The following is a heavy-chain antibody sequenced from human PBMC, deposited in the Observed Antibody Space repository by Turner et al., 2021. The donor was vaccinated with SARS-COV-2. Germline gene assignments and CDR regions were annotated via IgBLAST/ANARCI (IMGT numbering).Heavy chain of an antibody. CDR2: IIPIFGTA. CDR1: GGTFSSYA. CDR3: ARARGVDYYDSTGQRFDP. Sequence: QVQLVRSGAEVKKPGSSVKVSCKASGGTFSSYAISWVRQAPGQGLEWMGGIIPIFGTANYAQKFQGRVTITADESTSTAYMELSSLRSEDTAVYYCARARGVDYYDSTGQRFDPWGQGTLVTVSS. V-gene: IGHV1-69*01. J-gene: IGHJ5*02. D-gene: IGHD3-22*01.